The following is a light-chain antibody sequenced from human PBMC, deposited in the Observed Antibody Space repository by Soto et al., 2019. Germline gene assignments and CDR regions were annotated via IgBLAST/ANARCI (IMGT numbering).Light chain of an antibody. Sequence: QSVLTQPASVSGSPGQSITISCTGTSSDVGGYNYASWYQQHPGKAPKVMIYEVTNRPSGVSNRFSGSKSGNTASLTISGLQAEDEADYYCSSYTSSTTRVFGGGTKVTVL. CDR2: EVT. CDR3: SSYTSSTTRV. V-gene: IGLV2-14*01. J-gene: IGLJ3*02. CDR1: SSDVGGYNY.